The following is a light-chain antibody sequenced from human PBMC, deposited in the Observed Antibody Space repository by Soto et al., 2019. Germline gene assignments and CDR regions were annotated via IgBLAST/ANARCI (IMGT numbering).Light chain of an antibody. CDR1: QSVSSSY. CDR2: DAS. Sequence: EIVLTQSPGTLSLSPGERATLSCRASQSVSSSYLAWYQQKPGQAPRLLIYDASTRATGIPPRFSGGGSGTEFTVTISSLQSEDFAIYYCQQYGTSPITFGQGTRLEIK. J-gene: IGKJ5*01. CDR3: QQYGTSPIT. V-gene: IGKV3-20*01.